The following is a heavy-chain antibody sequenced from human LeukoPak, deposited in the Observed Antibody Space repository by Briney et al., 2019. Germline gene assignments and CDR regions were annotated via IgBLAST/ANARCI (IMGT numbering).Heavy chain of an antibody. V-gene: IGHV1-2*02. J-gene: IGHJ3*02. CDR3: ARDPANGRPDSFDI. Sequence: ASVKVSCKASGYTFTGYYIHWVRQAPGQGLEWMGWINPNNGGTNYAQKFQGRVTMTRDTSISTAYMELNSLRSEDTAVYLCARDPANGRPDSFDIWGQGTMVTVSS. CDR1: GYTFTGYY. D-gene: IGHD1-26*01. CDR2: INPNNGGT.